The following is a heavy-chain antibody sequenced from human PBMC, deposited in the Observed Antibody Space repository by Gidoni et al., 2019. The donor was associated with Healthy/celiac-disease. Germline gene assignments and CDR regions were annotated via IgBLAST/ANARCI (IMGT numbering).Heavy chain of an antibody. CDR3: ARVIKGASAAAFDI. V-gene: IGHV4-59*01. Sequence: QVQLQESGPGLVKPSETLSLTCTVSGGSISSYYWRWIRQPPGKGLEWIGYIYYSGSTNYNPSLKSRVTISVDTSKNQFSLKLSSVTAADTAVYYCARVIKGASAAAFDIWGQGTMVTVSS. CDR2: IYYSGST. J-gene: IGHJ3*02. CDR1: GGSISSYY. D-gene: IGHD2-2*01.